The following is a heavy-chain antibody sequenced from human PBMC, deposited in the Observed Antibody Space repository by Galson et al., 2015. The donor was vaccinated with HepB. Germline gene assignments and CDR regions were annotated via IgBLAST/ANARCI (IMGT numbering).Heavy chain of an antibody. D-gene: IGHD1-26*01. CDR1: GSSLTSYW. CDR2: IDPSDSYT. V-gene: IGHV5-10-1*01. CDR3: ARSSQLRLTYYYYYMDV. Sequence: QSGAEVKKPGESLRISCKGSGSSLTSYWISWVRQMPGKGLEWMGRIDPSDSYTNYSPSFQGHVTISADKSISTAYLQWSSLKASDTAMYYCARSSQLRLTYYYYYMDVWGKGTTVTVSS. J-gene: IGHJ6*03.